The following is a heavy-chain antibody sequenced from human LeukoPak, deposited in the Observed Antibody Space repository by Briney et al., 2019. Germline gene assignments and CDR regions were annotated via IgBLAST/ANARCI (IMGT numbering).Heavy chain of an antibody. CDR3: ARFGYVAAVDL. J-gene: IGHJ4*02. CDR2: INPAGTET. CDR1: GFSFSAYS. V-gene: IGHV3-7*01. Sequence: PGGSLRLSCAASGFSFSAYSMTWVRQAPGTGLEWVANINPAGTETYYVDPVKGRFTISRDNAKNLLYLQMNSLRAEDTAVYYCARFGYVAAVDLWGQGTLVTVSS. D-gene: IGHD2-15*01.